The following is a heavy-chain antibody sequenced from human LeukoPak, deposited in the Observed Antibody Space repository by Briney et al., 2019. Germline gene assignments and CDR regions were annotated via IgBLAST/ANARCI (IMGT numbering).Heavy chain of an antibody. D-gene: IGHD3-22*01. CDR3: ARGADSSGYYSIFYFDY. Sequence: SETLSLTCGVYGGSFSGYYWSWIRQPPGKGLEWIGYIYYSGSTNYNPSLKSRVTISVDTSKNQFSLKLSSVTAADTAVYYCARGADSSGYYSIFYFDYWGQGTLVTVSS. CDR2: IYYSGST. CDR1: GGSFSGYY. V-gene: IGHV4-59*01. J-gene: IGHJ4*02.